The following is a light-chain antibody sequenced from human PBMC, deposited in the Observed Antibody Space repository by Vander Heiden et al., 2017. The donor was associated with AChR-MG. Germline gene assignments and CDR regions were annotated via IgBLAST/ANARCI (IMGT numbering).Light chain of an antibody. Sequence: ASVGDRVTITCRASQSISSYLNWYQQKPGKAPKLLIYAASSLQSGVPSRFSGSGSGTDFTLTISSLQPEDFATYYCQQSDSTPHSFGHGTKVDIK. V-gene: IGKV1-39*01. J-gene: IGKJ3*01. CDR3: QQSDSTPHS. CDR2: AAS. CDR1: QSISSY.